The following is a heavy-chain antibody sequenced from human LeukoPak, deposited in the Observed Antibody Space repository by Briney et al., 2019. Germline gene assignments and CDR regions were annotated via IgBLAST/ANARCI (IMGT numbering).Heavy chain of an antibody. D-gene: IGHD4-11*01. CDR1: GGSISSYY. CDR2: IYYSGST. Sequence: PSETLSLTCTVSGGSISSYYWSWIRQPPGKGLEWIGYIYYSGSTNYNPSLKSRVTISVDTSKNQFSLKLSSVTAADTAVYYCARKDSDYYFDYWGQGTLVTVSS. J-gene: IGHJ4*02. V-gene: IGHV4-59*01. CDR3: ARKDSDYYFDY.